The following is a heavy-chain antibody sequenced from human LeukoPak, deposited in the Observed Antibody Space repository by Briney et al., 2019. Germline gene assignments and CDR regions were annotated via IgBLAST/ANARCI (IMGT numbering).Heavy chain of an antibody. J-gene: IGHJ4*02. Sequence: PSETLSLTCGVSGYSISSGFYWGWIRQPPGKGLEWIGSIYHSGSTYYNPSLKSRVTISVDTSKNQFSLKLSSVTAADTAVYYCARLCSSTSCRRDYWGQGTLVTVSS. D-gene: IGHD2-2*01. CDR3: ARLCSSTSCRRDY. CDR2: IYHSGST. V-gene: IGHV4-38-2*01. CDR1: GYSISSGFY.